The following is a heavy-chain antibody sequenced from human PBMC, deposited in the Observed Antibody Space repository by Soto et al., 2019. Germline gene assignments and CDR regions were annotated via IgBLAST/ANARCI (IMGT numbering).Heavy chain of an antibody. V-gene: IGHV4-31*03. D-gene: IGHD3-10*01. CDR3: ARQITMVRGIDF. J-gene: IGHJ4*01. Sequence: QVQLLESGPGLLKSSETLSLTCSISGGSISSGGYYWSWVRQRPGKGLEWIGYVYFNENTYYNPSLQTRVSIYVASSKSQFSLRLSSVTAADAAIYYCARQITMVRGIDFWGPGISVSVSS. CDR1: GGSISSGGYY. CDR2: VYFNENT.